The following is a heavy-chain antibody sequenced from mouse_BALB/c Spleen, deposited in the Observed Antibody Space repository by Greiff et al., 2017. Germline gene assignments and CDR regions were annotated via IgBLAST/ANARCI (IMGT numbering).Heavy chain of an antibody. Sequence: EVMLVESGGGLVQPGGSRKLSCAASGFTFSSFGMHWVRQAPEKGLEWVAYISSGSSTIYYADTVKGRFTISRDNPKNTLFLQMTSLRSEDTAMYDCAREGPTMITTGFDYWGQGTTLTVSS. CDR1: GFTFSSFG. CDR2: ISSGSSTI. V-gene: IGHV5-17*02. CDR3: AREGPTMITTGFDY. D-gene: IGHD2-4*01. J-gene: IGHJ2*01.